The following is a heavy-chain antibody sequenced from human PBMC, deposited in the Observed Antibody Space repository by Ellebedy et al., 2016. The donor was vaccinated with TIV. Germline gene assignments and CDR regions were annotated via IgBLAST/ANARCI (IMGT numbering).Heavy chain of an antibody. CDR3: NRATVLRGVTEYYHGMDV. V-gene: IGHV3-30*03. D-gene: IGHD3-10*01. CDR2: ISYEGSNK. Sequence: GGSLRLSXAASGFTFSSYAMHWVRQAPGKGLEWVAVISYEGSNKYYADSVKGRFTISRDNSKSTLFLQMNSLRAEDTAMYYCNRATVLRGVTEYYHGMDVWGQGTTVTVSS. CDR1: GFTFSSYA. J-gene: IGHJ6*02.